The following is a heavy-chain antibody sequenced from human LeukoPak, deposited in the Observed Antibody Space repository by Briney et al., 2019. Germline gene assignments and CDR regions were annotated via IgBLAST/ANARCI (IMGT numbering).Heavy chain of an antibody. Sequence: GGSLRLSCAASGFTVSSNYMSWVRQAPGKGLEWVSVIYSGGSTYYADSVKGRFTISRDNSKNTLYLQMNSLRAEDTAVYYCASRAVTDYYYYGMDVWGQGTTVTVSS. CDR3: ASRAVTDYYYYGMDV. CDR2: IYSGGST. D-gene: IGHD2-21*02. V-gene: IGHV3-53*01. CDR1: GFTVSSNY. J-gene: IGHJ6*02.